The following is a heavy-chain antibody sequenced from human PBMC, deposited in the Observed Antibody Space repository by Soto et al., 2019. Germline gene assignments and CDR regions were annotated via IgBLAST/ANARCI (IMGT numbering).Heavy chain of an antibody. V-gene: IGHV3-30-3*01. J-gene: IGHJ4*02. CDR3: ARDSNGYGDYVGDY. D-gene: IGHD4-17*01. Sequence: QVQLVESGGGVVQPGRSLRLSCAASGFTFSSYAMHWVRQAPGKGLEWVAVISYDGSNKYYADSVKGRFTISRDNSKNTLYLQMNSLRAEDTAVYYCARDSNGYGDYVGDYWGQGTLVTVSS. CDR2: ISYDGSNK. CDR1: GFTFSSYA.